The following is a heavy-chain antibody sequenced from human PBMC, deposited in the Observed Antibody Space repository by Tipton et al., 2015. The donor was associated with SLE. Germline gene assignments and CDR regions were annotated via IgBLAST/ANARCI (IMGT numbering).Heavy chain of an antibody. CDR2: ISGSGGST. Sequence: SLRLSCAASGFTFSSYGMSWVRQAPGKGLEWVSAISGSGGSTYYADSVKGRFTISRDNAKNSLYLQMNILRAEDTAVYYCARYGDFDAFDIWGQGTMVTVSS. J-gene: IGHJ3*02. D-gene: IGHD4-17*01. CDR1: GFTFSSYG. CDR3: ARYGDFDAFDI. V-gene: IGHV3-23*01.